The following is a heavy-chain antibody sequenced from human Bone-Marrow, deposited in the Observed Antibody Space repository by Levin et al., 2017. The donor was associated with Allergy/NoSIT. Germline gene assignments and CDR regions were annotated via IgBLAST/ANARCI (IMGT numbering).Heavy chain of an antibody. Sequence: GGSLRLSCAASGFTFSDHYMDWVRQAPGKGLEWVGRTRNKANSYTTEYAASVKGRFTISRDDSKNSLYLQMNSLKTEDTAVYYCARSVGYYYGMDVWGQGTTVTVSS. CDR2: TRNKANSYTT. J-gene: IGHJ6*02. CDR1: GFTFSDHY. V-gene: IGHV3-72*01. CDR3: ARSVGYYYGMDV.